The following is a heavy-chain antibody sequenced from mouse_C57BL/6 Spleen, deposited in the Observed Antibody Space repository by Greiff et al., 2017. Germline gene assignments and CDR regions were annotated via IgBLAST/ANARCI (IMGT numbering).Heavy chain of an antibody. CDR2: IWTGGGT. V-gene: IGHV2-9-1*01. J-gene: IGHJ4*01. CDR1: GFSLTSYA. Sequence: VQLQQSGPGLVAPSPSLSITCTVSGFSLTSYAISWVRQPPGKGLEWLGVIWTGGGTNYYSALKSRLSISKDNSNSQGFLKMNSLQTDDTARYYCARAYSNYNAMDYWGQGTSVTVSS. D-gene: IGHD2-5*01. CDR3: ARAYSNYNAMDY.